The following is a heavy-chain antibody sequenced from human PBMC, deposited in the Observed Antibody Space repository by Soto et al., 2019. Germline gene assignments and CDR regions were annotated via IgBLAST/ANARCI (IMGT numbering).Heavy chain of an antibody. V-gene: IGHV1-3*01. Sequence: ASVKVSCKASGYTFTSYAMHWVRQAPGQRLEWMGWINAGNGNTKYSQKFQGRVTITRDTSASTAYMELSSLRSEDTAVYYCARDRPSYDFWSGYYDYWGQGTLVTVSS. CDR3: ARDRPSYDFWSGYYDY. D-gene: IGHD3-3*01. CDR2: INAGNGNT. CDR1: GYTFTSYA. J-gene: IGHJ4*02.